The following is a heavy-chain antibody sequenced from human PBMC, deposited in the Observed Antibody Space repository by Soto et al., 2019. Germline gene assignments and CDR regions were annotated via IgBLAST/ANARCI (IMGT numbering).Heavy chain of an antibody. CDR3: ASYGSGSYALSY. V-gene: IGHV3-48*01. D-gene: IGHD3-10*01. CDR2: ISSSSSTI. CDR1: GFTFSTYS. Sequence: PGESLRLSCAASGFTFSTYSMNRVRQAPGKGLEWFLYISSSSSTIYYADSVKGRFTISRDNAKNSLYLQINSLRAEDTAVYYCASYGSGSYALSYWGQGT. J-gene: IGHJ4*02.